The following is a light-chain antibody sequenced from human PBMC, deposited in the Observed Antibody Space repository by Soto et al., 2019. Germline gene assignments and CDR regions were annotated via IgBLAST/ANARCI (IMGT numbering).Light chain of an antibody. V-gene: IGLV2-14*01. Sequence: QSALTQPASVSGSPGQSITISCTGTSSDVGAGDYVAWYQQHPGKAPKLMIYDVSNRPSGVSRRFSGSKSGNTASLTISGLQAEDEADYYCSSYPSTTTLVVFGGGTKLTVL. CDR2: DVS. CDR3: SSYPSTTTLVV. J-gene: IGLJ2*01. CDR1: SSDVGAGDY.